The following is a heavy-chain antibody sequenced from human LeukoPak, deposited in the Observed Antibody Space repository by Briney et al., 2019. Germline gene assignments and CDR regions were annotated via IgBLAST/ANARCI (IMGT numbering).Heavy chain of an antibody. V-gene: IGHV3-30-3*01. CDR3: AREGEGYCSSTSCYTFDY. Sequence: GGSLRLSCAASGFTFNTYVMHWVRQAPGKGLEWVAVISYDGSNKYYADSVKGRFTISSDNSKNTLYLQMNSLRAEDTAVYYCAREGEGYCSSTSCYTFDYWGQGTLVTVSS. J-gene: IGHJ4*02. D-gene: IGHD2-2*02. CDR2: ISYDGSNK. CDR1: GFTFNTYV.